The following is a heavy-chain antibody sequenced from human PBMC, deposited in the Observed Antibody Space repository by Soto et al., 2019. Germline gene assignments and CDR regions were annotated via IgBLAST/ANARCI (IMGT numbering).Heavy chain of an antibody. V-gene: IGHV4-59*12. Sequence: PSETLSLTCTVSGGSISSYYWSWIRQPPGKGLEWIGYIYYSGSTYYNPSLKSRVTISVDTSKNQFSLKLSSVTAADTAVYYCARVPMVRGVIDYWGQGTLVTVSS. CDR3: ARVPMVRGVIDY. CDR1: GGSISSYY. D-gene: IGHD3-10*01. J-gene: IGHJ4*02. CDR2: IYYSGST.